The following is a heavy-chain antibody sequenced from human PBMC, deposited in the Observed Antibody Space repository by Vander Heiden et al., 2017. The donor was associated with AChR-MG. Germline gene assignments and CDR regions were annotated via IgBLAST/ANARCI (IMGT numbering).Heavy chain of an antibody. V-gene: IGHV4-39*01. CDR1: GRPLSSHGYC. CDR2: IYYSGRT. J-gene: IGHJ3*02. CDR3: ARLRSYHDAFDI. D-gene: IGHD1-26*01. Sequence: PLQDSDPGLVTPSVPRSPTCTVSGRPLSSHGYCWGRLRQPPGKGLVWIGSIYYSGRTYYDPALKRRVTISVDTSNNQFSLKIRPVTAADTAVYCCARLRSYHDAFDIWGQGTMVTVSS.